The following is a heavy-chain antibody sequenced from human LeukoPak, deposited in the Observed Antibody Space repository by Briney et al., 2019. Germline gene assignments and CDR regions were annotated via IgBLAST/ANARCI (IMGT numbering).Heavy chain of an antibody. CDR3: AREIVGGFNPGAY. CDR2: ISYSGST. Sequence: SETLSLTCTVSGGSISSYYWSWIRQPPGKGLEWVGSISYSGSTNYNPSLKSRLTISVDASKNQFSLKLSSVTAADTAVYYCAREIVGGFNPGAYWGQGTLVTVSA. J-gene: IGHJ4*02. V-gene: IGHV4-59*12. CDR1: GGSISSYY. D-gene: IGHD1-14*01.